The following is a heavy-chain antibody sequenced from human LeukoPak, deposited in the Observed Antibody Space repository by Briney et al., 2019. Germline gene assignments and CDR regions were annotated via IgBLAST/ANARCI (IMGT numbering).Heavy chain of an antibody. CDR1: GFTFSSSA. J-gene: IGHJ4*02. CDR3: AKGGNYYDSSGYYWIDY. CDR2: ISYDGSNK. V-gene: IGHV3-30-3*01. Sequence: PGGSLRLSCAASGFTFSSSAMHWVRQAPDKGLEWVAVISYDGSNKYYADSVKGRFTISRDNSKNTLYLQMNILRAEDTALYYCAKGGNYYDSSGYYWIDYWGQGSLVTVSS. D-gene: IGHD3-22*01.